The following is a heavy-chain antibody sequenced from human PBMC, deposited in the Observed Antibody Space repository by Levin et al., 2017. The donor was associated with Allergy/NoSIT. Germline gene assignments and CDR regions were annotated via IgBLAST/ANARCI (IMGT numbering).Heavy chain of an antibody. CDR3: AKANNVRWLHGDY. CDR2: ISYDGSNK. J-gene: IGHJ4*02. CDR1: GFTFSSYG. D-gene: IGHD5-18*01. Sequence: GESLKISCAASGFTFSSYGMHWVRQAPGKGPEWAAVISYDGSNKYYADSVKGRFTISRDNSKNTLYLHMDSLRVEDTAVYYCAKANNVRWLHGDYWGQGTLVTVSS. V-gene: IGHV3-30*18.